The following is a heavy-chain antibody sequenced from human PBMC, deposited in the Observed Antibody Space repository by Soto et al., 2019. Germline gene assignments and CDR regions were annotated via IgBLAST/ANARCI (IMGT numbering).Heavy chain of an antibody. CDR3: AKASATGKSDGMDV. V-gene: IGHV3-23*01. Sequence: EVQLLESGGGLVQPGGSLRLPCVASGFPFSSYAMSWVRQTPGRGLECVSSISSGSNTYYTDSVRGRFTISRDNSKNSLYLQMSSLRADDTALYYCAKASATGKSDGMDVWGQGTTVSVSS. J-gene: IGHJ6*02. CDR1: GFPFSSYA. D-gene: IGHD7-27*01. CDR2: ISSGSNT.